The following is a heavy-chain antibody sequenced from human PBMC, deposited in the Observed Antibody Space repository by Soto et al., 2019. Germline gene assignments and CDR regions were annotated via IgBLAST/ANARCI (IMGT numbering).Heavy chain of an antibody. CDR2: ISLAEANT. CDR3: ARDGYNRGGFDY. V-gene: IGHV3-30-3*01. J-gene: IGHJ4*02. CDR1: GFTFNSYN. Sequence: QVQLVESGGGVVPPGGSLRVSCVVSGFTFNSYNMHWVRQAPGVGLEWVAVISLAEANTFYAYSVKGRFTISRDTSRDTLYLQMSRLRVEDTAVYYCARDGYNRGGFDYWGQGTLVSVSS. D-gene: IGHD6-25*01.